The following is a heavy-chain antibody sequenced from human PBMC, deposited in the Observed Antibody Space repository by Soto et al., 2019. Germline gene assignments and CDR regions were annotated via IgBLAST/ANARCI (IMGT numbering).Heavy chain of an antibody. Sequence: QVQLVESGGALVKVGGSLRLSCAGSGFTFSDYYMSWFRQAPGKGLEWVSYISPSEGGIQYADSVKGRFTISRDNAKNSLFLQMNSLRAEDTAVYFCARDHFGDYGDYWGQGTLVTVSS. CDR2: ISPSEGGI. V-gene: IGHV3-11*01. CDR1: GFTFSDYY. J-gene: IGHJ4*02. CDR3: ARDHFGDYGDY. D-gene: IGHD4-17*01.